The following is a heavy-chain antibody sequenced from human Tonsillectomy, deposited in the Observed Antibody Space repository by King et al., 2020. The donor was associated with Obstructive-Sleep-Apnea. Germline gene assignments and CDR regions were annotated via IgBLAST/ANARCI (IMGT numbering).Heavy chain of an antibody. Sequence: VQLVESGGGVVQPGTSLRLSCAASGFTFRSYAMHGVRQAPGKGLEWVAFISYEGSNKYYADSVKGRFTISRDNSKNTLFLQMNSLRAEDTAVYYCAREGAARELDYWGQGTLVTVSS. CDR3: AREGAARELDY. CDR2: ISYEGSNK. J-gene: IGHJ4*02. D-gene: IGHD1-1*01. CDR1: GFTFRSYA. V-gene: IGHV3-30*04.